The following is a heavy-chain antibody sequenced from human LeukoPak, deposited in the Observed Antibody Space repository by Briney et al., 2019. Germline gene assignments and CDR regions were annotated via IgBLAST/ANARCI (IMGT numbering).Heavy chain of an antibody. CDR2: INDSERT. V-gene: IGHV4-34*01. CDR3: VRRWNYGIYYHIDV. J-gene: IGHJ6*03. D-gene: IGHD1-7*01. Sequence: SETLSLTCAVYGGSFSNYYWGWIRQSPVKGLEWLGEINDSERTIYNPSLKSRVTISVDTSKNQFSLRLNSVTAADTAIYYCVRRWNYGIYYHIDVWGKGTTVTVSS. CDR1: GGSFSNYY.